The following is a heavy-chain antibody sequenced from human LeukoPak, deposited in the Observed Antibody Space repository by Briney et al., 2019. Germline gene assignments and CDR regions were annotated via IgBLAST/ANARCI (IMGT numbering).Heavy chain of an antibody. CDR3: AKGYYGSGTYGWFDP. D-gene: IGHD3-10*01. CDR1: GLTLSSYA. Sequence: TGGSLRLSCAASGLTLSSYAMSWVRQAPGRGLEWVSAISGSDGRTDYADSVRGRFAMSRDNSENTLQLQMNSLRPEDTALYYCAKGYYGSGTYGWFDPWGQGTLVTVSS. J-gene: IGHJ5*02. CDR2: ISGSDGRT. V-gene: IGHV3-23*01.